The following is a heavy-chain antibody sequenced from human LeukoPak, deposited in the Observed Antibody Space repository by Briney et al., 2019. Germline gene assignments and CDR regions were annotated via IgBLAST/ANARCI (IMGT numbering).Heavy chain of an antibody. V-gene: IGHV4-59*08. CDR1: GGSITTYY. D-gene: IGHD1-26*01. CDR3: GGGRGTYFYFDS. CDR2: SYYSGST. Sequence: SETLSLTCTVSGGSITTYYWSLIRQPPGKGLEWIGYSYYSGSTNYNPSLKSRVTISLDTSKNQLSLRLTSVTAADTAVYYCGGGRGTYFYFDSWGQGTLVTVSS. J-gene: IGHJ4*02.